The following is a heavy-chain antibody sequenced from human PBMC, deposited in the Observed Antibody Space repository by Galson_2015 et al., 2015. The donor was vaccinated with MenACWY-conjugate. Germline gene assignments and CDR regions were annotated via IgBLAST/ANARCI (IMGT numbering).Heavy chain of an antibody. CDR1: GYTFSTYW. CDR2: INPTDPNI. J-gene: IGHJ6*02. CDR3: ASHPPGGLCMDV. Sequence: QSGAEVKKPGESLKISCKGTGYTFSTYWIAWVRQMPGKGLEWVGRINPTDPNIRYSPSFQGQVTISVDRSINTAYLQWSSLKASATAMYYCASHPPGGLCMDVWGHGTTVTVSS. D-gene: IGHD1-26*01. V-gene: IGHV5-51*01.